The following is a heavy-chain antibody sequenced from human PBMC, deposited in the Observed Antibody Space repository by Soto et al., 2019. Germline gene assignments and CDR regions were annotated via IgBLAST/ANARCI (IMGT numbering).Heavy chain of an antibody. D-gene: IGHD3-22*01. V-gene: IGHV1-2*04. Sequence: QVPLVQSGAEVKKPGASVKVSCKASGYTFTGYYMHWVRQAPGQGLEWMGWINPNSGGSNYAQKFQGWVTMTRDTASSTAYMELSRLRSDDTAVYYCARAQSEHWLLLMAFDIWGQGTMVTVSS. CDR3: ARAQSEHWLLLMAFDI. CDR1: GYTFTGYY. J-gene: IGHJ3*02. CDR2: INPNSGGS.